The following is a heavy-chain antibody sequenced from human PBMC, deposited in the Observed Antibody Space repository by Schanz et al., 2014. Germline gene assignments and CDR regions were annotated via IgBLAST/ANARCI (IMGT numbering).Heavy chain of an antibody. CDR1: GFTFSSYS. D-gene: IGHD1-1*01. CDR2: ISSSSSTR. Sequence: EVQLVESGGGLVQPGGSLRLSCAASGFTFSSYSMNWVRQAPGKGLEWVSYISSSSSTRYYADSVKGRFTISRDNAKNSLYLEMNSLRAEDTALYYCARDRRNADIDYWGQGTLVTVSS. V-gene: IGHV3-48*01. J-gene: IGHJ4*02. CDR3: ARDRRNADIDY.